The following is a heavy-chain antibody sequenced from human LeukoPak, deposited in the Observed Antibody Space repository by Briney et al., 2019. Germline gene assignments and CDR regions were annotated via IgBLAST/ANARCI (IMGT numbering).Heavy chain of an antibody. Sequence: SETLSLTCTVSGGSISSYYWSWIRQPPGKGLEWIGYIYYSGSTNYNPSLKSRVTISVDTSKNQFSLKLSSVTVADTAVYYCARGRRDGYKLGPFDYWGQGTLVTVSS. J-gene: IGHJ4*02. CDR2: IYYSGST. D-gene: IGHD5-24*01. CDR3: ARGRRDGYKLGPFDY. CDR1: GGSISSYY. V-gene: IGHV4-59*01.